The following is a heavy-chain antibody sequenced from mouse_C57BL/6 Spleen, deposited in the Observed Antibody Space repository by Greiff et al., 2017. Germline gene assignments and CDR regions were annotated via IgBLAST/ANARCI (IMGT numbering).Heavy chain of an antibody. D-gene: IGHD2-1*01. CDR2: ISNGGGST. CDR3: ARSSGNFYFDV. V-gene: IGHV5-12*01. Sequence: DVQLVESGGGLVQPGGSLKLSCAASGFTFSDYYMYWVRQTPEKRLEWVAYISNGGGSTYYPDTVKGRFTISRDNAKNTLYLQMSRLKSEDTAMYYCARSSGNFYFDVWGTGTTVTVSS. J-gene: IGHJ1*03. CDR1: GFTFSDYY.